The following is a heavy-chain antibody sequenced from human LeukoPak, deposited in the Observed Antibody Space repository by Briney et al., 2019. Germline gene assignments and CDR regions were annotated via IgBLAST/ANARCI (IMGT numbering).Heavy chain of an antibody. CDR2: ISGSGQST. V-gene: IGHV3-23*01. D-gene: IGHD4-11*01. CDR1: GFTFSNFG. CDR3: AKTTVIDY. J-gene: IGHJ4*02. Sequence: GGSLRLSCAASGFTFSNFGMHWVRQAPGKGLEWVSTISGSGQSTHYADSVKGRFTISRDNSKNTLYLQTNSLRAEDTALYYCAKTTVIDYWGQGTLVTVSS.